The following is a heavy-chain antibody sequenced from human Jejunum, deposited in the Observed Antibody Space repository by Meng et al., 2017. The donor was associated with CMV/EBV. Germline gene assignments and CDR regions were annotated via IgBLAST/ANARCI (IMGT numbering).Heavy chain of an antibody. V-gene: IGHV3-21*01. CDR2: ISSRTSYV. D-gene: IGHD2-8*02. CDR3: ARDETTGYYYYGMDV. Sequence: FILSNYRMNWLRQAPGQGLEWVSSISSRTSYVDYADSVKGRFTISRDNIKNSLYLQMNSLRAEDTAVYFCARDETTGYYYYGMDVWGQGTTVTVSS. J-gene: IGHJ6*02. CDR1: FILSNYR.